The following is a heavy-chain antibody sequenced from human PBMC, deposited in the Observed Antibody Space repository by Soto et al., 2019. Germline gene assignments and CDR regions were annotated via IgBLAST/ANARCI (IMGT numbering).Heavy chain of an antibody. CDR3: ARGRAYSRFDY. D-gene: IGHD4-4*01. Sequence: EVQLVESGGGLVQPGGSLRLSCAVSGFSFRSAWMTWIRQAPGKGLERVAIMNEDGSERYYVDSVKGRFTISRDNAKNALFLQMNSLRVEDTAVYFCARGRAYSRFDYWGQGSLVTVSS. V-gene: IGHV3-7*03. CDR2: MNEDGSER. J-gene: IGHJ4*02. CDR1: GFSFRSAW.